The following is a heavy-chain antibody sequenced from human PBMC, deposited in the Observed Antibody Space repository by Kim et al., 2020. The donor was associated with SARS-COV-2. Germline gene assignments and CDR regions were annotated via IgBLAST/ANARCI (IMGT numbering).Heavy chain of an antibody. Sequence: GGSLRLSCKASGFSLRGYALSWVRQAPGKGLEWVGFIRGKGYGGTTDYAASVEGRFTISRDDSKSIAYLQMNSLKPEDTAVYYCCDDYGGNDALNVWGQGTMVTVSS. V-gene: IGHV3-49*04. D-gene: IGHD4-17*01. CDR2: IRGKGYGGTT. J-gene: IGHJ3*01. CDR3: CDDYGGNDALNV. CDR1: GFSLRGYA.